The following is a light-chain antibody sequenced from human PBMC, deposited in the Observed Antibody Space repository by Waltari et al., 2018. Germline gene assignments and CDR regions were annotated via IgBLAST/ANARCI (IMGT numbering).Light chain of an antibody. CDR3: QQYYSTPPVT. Sequence: DIVMTQSPDSLAVSLGERATINCKSSQSVLYSSNNKNYLAWYHQKPGQPPKLLIYWASTRESGVPDRFSGGGSGTDFTLTISSLRAEDVAVYYCQQYYSTPPVTFGQGTRLEIK. CDR2: WAS. V-gene: IGKV4-1*01. J-gene: IGKJ5*01. CDR1: QSVLYSSNNKNY.